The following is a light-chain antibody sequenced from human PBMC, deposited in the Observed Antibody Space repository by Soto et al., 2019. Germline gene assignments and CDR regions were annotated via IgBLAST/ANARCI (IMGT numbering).Light chain of an antibody. J-gene: IGLJ2*01. V-gene: IGLV2-8*01. CDR1: SSDVGGYNY. CDR2: EVN. Sequence: QSALTQPPSASGSPGQSVTISCTGTSSDVGGYNYVSWYQQHPGKVPKLMIYEVNKRPSGVPDRFSGSKSGNTASLTVSGLQDEDEADYYCSSYGGSNNLVFGGGTQLTVL. CDR3: SSYGGSNNLV.